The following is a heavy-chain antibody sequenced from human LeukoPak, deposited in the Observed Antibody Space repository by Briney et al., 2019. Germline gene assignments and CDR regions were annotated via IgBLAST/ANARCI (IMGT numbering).Heavy chain of an antibody. CDR3: QVVGYGEYIGQYYFDC. J-gene: IGHJ4*02. CDR2: VDPEDDET. D-gene: IGHD4-17*01. CDR1: GYTFTDYY. V-gene: IGHV1-69-2*01. Sequence: ATVKLSCKVSGYTFTDYYMHWVKQAPGKGLEWMGLVDPEDDETIYAKKFQGRVTITPATSTDTAYMELSSLRSEDTAVYYFQVVGYGEYIGQYYFDCWGQGTLVTVSS.